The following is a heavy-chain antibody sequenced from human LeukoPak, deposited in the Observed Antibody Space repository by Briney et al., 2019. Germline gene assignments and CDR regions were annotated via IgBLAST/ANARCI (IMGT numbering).Heavy chain of an antibody. CDR1: GYTFTGYY. CDR2: TNPSSGGT. Sequence: ASVKVSCKPSGYTFTGYYIQWVRQAPRQGLEWMGWTNPSSGGTNYAQKFQGRVTMTRDTSISTAYMELSRLRSDDTAVYYCARGVVAATFYYYMDVWGKGTTVTVSS. V-gene: IGHV1-2*02. CDR3: ARGVVAATFYYYMDV. J-gene: IGHJ6*03. D-gene: IGHD2-15*01.